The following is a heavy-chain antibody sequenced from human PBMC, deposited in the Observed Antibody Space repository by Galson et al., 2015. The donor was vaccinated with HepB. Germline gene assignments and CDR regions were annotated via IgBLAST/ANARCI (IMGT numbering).Heavy chain of an antibody. CDR1: GYTFTGYY. Sequence: SVKVSCKASGYTFTGYYMHWVRQAPGQGLEWMGWINPKSGGTNYAQKFQGRVTLTRDTSISTAYMELSSLRSDDTAVYYCARDRGRGWYSGGYWGQGTLVTVSS. CDR2: INPKSGGT. J-gene: IGHJ4*02. V-gene: IGHV1-2*02. CDR3: ARDRGRGWYSGGY. D-gene: IGHD6-19*01.